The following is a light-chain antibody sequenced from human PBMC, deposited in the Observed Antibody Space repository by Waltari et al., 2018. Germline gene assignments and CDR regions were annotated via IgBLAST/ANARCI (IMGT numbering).Light chain of an antibody. J-gene: IGKJ5*01. CDR3: MQGTHWPPIT. CDR2: KVS. CDR1: QSLLHSDGNTY. V-gene: IGKV2-30*02. Sequence: DVVLTQSPLSLPVTLGQPASISCRSRQSLLHSDGNTYLNWFQQRPGQSPRRLNYKVSNRDSGVPDRFGGSGAGTDFTLRISRMEAEDVGVYYCMQGTHWPPITFGQGTRLEIK.